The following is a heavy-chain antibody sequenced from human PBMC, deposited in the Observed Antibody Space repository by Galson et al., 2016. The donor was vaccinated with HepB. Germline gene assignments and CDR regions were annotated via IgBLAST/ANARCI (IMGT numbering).Heavy chain of an antibody. J-gene: IGHJ4*02. CDR1: GFTFSTYV. CDR3: AKDYRRYTAMLLGIDY. D-gene: IGHD5-18*01. V-gene: IGHV3-23*01. Sequence: SLRLSCAASGFTFSTYVMSWFRQAPGKGLEWVSGISGSGESTYYADSGKGRFTISRDNSKNTLYLQMNILRADDTAVYYCAKDYRRYTAMLLGIDYWGQGTLVTVSS. CDR2: ISGSGEST.